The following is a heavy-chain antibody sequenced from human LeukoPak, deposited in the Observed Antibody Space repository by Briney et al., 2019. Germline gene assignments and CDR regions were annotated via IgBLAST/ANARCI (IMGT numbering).Heavy chain of an antibody. V-gene: IGHV3-21*01. CDR1: GFTFSNYA. Sequence: PGRSLRLSCAASGFTFSNYAMHWVRQAPGKGLEWVSSISSSSYIYYADSVKGRFTTSRDNAKNSLYLQMNSLRAEDTAVYYCAGTSSGPERRGMDVWGQGTTVTVSS. CDR3: AGTSSGPERRGMDV. CDR2: ISSSSYI. J-gene: IGHJ6*02. D-gene: IGHD6-19*01.